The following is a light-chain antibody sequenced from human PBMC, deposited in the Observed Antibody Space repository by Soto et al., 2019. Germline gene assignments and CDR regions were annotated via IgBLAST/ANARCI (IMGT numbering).Light chain of an antibody. Sequence: EIVLTKSPGNLSFSPVERATLSCRARQTLSNSFIAWYQVKPGQAPRLLIYDTSSRATGIPDRFSGSGSGTDFTITIARLEPEEFAVFYCQQYGTSEIIFGQGTRLEI. CDR2: DTS. CDR1: QTLSNSF. J-gene: IGKJ5*01. V-gene: IGKV3-20*01. CDR3: QQYGTSEII.